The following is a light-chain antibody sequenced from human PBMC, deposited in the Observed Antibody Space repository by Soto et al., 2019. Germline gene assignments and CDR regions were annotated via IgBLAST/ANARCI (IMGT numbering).Light chain of an antibody. CDR2: GAS. CDR1: QSVGSSY. V-gene: IGKV3D-7*01. CDR3: QQDYNLLT. J-gene: IGKJ4*01. Sequence: PGERVTLSCRASQSVGSSYLTWYQQKPGQAPRLLIYGASTRATSIPARFSGSGSGTDFTLTISSLQPEDFAVYYCQQDYNLLTFGGGTKVEIK.